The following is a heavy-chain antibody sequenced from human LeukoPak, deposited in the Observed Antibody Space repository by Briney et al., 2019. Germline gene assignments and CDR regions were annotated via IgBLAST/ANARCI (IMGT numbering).Heavy chain of an antibody. D-gene: IGHD4/OR15-4a*01. Sequence: GGSLRLSCAASGFTFSSYSMNWVRQAPGKGLEWVSSISSSSSYIYYADSVEGRFTISRDNAKNSLYLQMNSLRAEDTAVYYCASGRTATMGSLFDYWGQGTLVTVSS. J-gene: IGHJ4*02. CDR3: ASGRTATMGSLFDY. CDR2: ISSSSSYI. V-gene: IGHV3-21*01. CDR1: GFTFSSYS.